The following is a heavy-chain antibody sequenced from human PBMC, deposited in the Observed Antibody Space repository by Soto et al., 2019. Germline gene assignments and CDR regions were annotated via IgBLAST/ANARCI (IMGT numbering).Heavy chain of an antibody. V-gene: IGHV2-5*02. J-gene: IGHJ4*02. D-gene: IGHD5-12*01. CDR2: IYWDDDK. Sequence: GLDLEWLALIYWDDDKRYSPSLKSRLTITKDTSKNQVVLTMTNMDPVDTATYYCAHTWSGYTMGYWGQGTLVTVSS. CDR3: AHTWSGYTMGY.